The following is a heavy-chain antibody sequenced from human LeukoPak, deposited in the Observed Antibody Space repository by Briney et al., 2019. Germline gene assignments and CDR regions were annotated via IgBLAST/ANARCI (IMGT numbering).Heavy chain of an antibody. CDR2: ISAYNGNT. CDR1: GYTFTSYG. V-gene: IGHV1-18*01. J-gene: IGHJ6*02. D-gene: IGHD3-3*01. Sequence: ASVKVPCKASGYTFTSYGISWVRQAPGQGLEWMGWISAYNGNTNYAQKLQGRVTMTTDTSTSTAYMELRSLRSDDTAVYYCARGDFWSGYYYYGMDVWGQGTTVTVSS. CDR3: ARGDFWSGYYYYGMDV.